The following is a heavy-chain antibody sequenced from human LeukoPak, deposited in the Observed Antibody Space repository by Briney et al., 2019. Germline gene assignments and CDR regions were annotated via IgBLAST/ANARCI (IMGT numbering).Heavy chain of an antibody. CDR3: ARLAGDTAMVTGPNYYYYYYMDV. CDR2: IYYSGST. V-gene: IGHV4-59*01. D-gene: IGHD5-18*01. Sequence: SETLSLTCTVSGGSISSYYWSWIRQPPGKGLEWIGYIYYSGSTNYNPSLKSRVTISVDTSKNQFSLKLSSVTAADTAVYYCARLAGDTAMVTGPNYYYYYYMDVWGKGTTVTVSS. CDR1: GGSISSYY. J-gene: IGHJ6*03.